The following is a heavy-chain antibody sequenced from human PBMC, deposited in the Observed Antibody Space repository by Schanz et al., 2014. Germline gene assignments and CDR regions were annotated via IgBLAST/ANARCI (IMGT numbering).Heavy chain of an antibody. Sequence: GQLVESGGGLVQPGGSLRLSCVVSGFIVSSTYMTWVRQAPGKGLEWVAVIWHDGSGKYYADSVKGRFTISRDNSKNTLYLEMNSLRAEDTAVYFCARDRAAGYYDSGMSYYYYGMDVWGQWTTXTVSS. CDR2: IWHDGSGK. D-gene: IGHD3-10*01. V-gene: IGHV3-33*08. CDR1: GFIVSSTY. J-gene: IGHJ6*02. CDR3: ARDRAAGYYDSGMSYYYYGMDV.